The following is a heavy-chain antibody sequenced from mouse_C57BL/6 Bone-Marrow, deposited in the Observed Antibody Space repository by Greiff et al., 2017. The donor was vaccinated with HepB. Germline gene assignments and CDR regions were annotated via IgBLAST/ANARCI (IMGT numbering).Heavy chain of an antibody. CDR3: ARGWDDPDDRFAD. D-gene: IGHD1-1*02. Sequence: QVQLQQPGAELVKPGASVKLSCKASGYTFTSYWMHWVKQRPGQGLEWIGMIHPNSGSTNYNEKFKSKATLTVDKSSSTAYMQLSSLTSEDSAVYYCARGWDDPDDRFADWGQGTLVTVSA. V-gene: IGHV1-64*01. CDR2: IHPNSGST. J-gene: IGHJ3*01. CDR1: GYTFTSYW.